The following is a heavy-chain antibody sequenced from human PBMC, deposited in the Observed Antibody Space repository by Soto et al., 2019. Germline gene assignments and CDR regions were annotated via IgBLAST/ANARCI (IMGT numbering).Heavy chain of an antibody. D-gene: IGHD2-8*02. CDR3: ARDKITGLFDY. V-gene: IGHV4-34*01. CDR1: GGAFSGYY. J-gene: IGHJ4*02. Sequence: QVQLQQWGAGLLKPSETLSLTCAVYGGAFSGYYWTWIRQPPGTGLECMGEIKHSGSTNYSPSLSIRVTISVDTSKNQFSLKLTAVTAADTAVYYCARDKITGLFDYWGQGTLVTVSS. CDR2: IKHSGST.